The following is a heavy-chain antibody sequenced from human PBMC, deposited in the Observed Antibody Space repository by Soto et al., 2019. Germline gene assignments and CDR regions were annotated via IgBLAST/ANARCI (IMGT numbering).Heavy chain of an antibody. Sequence: QLQLQESGSGLVKPSQTLSLTCAVSGGSISSGGYSWSWIRQPPGKGLEWIGYIYHSGSTYYNPSLQSRVTITVDRSKTQFSLKLSSVTAADTAVYYCAAGGGLPRSSWGQGTLVTVSS. V-gene: IGHV4-30-2*01. J-gene: IGHJ5*02. CDR3: AAGGGLPRSS. CDR2: IYHSGST. CDR1: GGSISSGGYS. D-gene: IGHD5-12*01.